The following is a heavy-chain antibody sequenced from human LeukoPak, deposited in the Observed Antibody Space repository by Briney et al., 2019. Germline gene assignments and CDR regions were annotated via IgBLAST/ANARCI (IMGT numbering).Heavy chain of an antibody. CDR3: TTLDWYFDL. CDR2: FKSKSDGGTI. Sequence: GGSLRLSCAASGFTFSNAWMNWVRQAPGKGLEWVGRFKSKSDGGTIEYAAPVKGRFIISRDDSKKTLDLQMNSLKIEDTAVYYCTTLDWYFDLWGRGTLVTVSS. J-gene: IGHJ2*01. CDR1: GFTFSNAW. V-gene: IGHV3-15*01.